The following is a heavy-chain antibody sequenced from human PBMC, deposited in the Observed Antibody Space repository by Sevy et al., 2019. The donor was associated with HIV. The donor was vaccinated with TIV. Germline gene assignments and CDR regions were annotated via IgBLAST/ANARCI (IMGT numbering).Heavy chain of an antibody. V-gene: IGHV3-73*01. D-gene: IGHD3-9*01. CDR1: GFTFSGSA. Sequence: GGSLRLSCAASGFTFSGSAMHWVRQASGKGLEWVGRIRSKANSYATAYAASVKGRFTISRDDSKNTGYLQMNSLKTEDTAVYYCTTPTLYYDILTGYYNVGSEYYYYGMDVWGQGTTVTVSS. CDR3: TTPTLYYDILTGYYNVGSEYYYYGMDV. CDR2: IRSKANSYAT. J-gene: IGHJ6*02.